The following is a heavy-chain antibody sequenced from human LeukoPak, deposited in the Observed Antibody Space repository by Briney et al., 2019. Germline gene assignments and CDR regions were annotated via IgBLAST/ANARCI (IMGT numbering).Heavy chain of an antibody. CDR1: GFTFSSYA. CDR2: ISGSGGST. Sequence: GGSLRLSCAASGFTFSSYAMSWVRQAPGKGLEWVSAISGSGGSTYYADSVKGRFTISRDNSKNTLYLQMNSLRAEDKAVYYCAKDRIHSSSWSDYWGQGTLVTVSS. J-gene: IGHJ4*02. CDR3: AKDRIHSSSWSDY. V-gene: IGHV3-23*01. D-gene: IGHD6-13*01.